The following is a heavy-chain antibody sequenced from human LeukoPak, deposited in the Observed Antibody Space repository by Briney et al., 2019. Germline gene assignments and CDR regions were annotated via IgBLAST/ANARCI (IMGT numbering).Heavy chain of an antibody. CDR1: GYTFTGYY. CDR2: INPNSGGT. D-gene: IGHD1-7*01. V-gene: IGHV1-2*02. Sequence: ASVKVSCTASGYTFTGYYMHWVRQPPGQGLEWMGWINPNSGGTNFEQKFQGRVTMTRDTSISTAYMELSRLRSDDTAVYYCARGYNWNYGFGYYGMDVWGQGTTVTVSS. J-gene: IGHJ6*02. CDR3: ARGYNWNYGFGYYGMDV.